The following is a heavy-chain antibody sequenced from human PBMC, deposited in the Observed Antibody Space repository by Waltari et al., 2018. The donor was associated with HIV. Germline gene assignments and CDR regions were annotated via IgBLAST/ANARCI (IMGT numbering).Heavy chain of an antibody. J-gene: IGHJ6*02. CDR3: ATPGGDSGYFGMDV. Sequence: QLQLQESGPGLVKPSETLSLTCTVSGGSISSSSYYWGWIRQPPGKGLEWIGSIYYSGSTYYNPSLKSRVTISVDTSKNQFSLKLSSVTAADTAVYYCATPGGDSGYFGMDVWGQGTTVTVSS. V-gene: IGHV4-39*07. CDR1: GGSISSSSYY. CDR2: IYYSGST. D-gene: IGHD2-21*01.